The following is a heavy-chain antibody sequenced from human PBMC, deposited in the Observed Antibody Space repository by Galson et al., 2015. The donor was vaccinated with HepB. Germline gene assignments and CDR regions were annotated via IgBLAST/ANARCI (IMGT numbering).Heavy chain of an antibody. J-gene: IGHJ4*02. CDR2: IWYDGSNK. Sequence: SLRLSCAASGFTFSSYWMHWVRQAPGKGLEWVAVIWYDGSNKYYADSVKGRFTISRDNSKNTLYLQMNSLRAEDTAVYYCARGRWELLSLDYWGQGTLVTVSS. D-gene: IGHD1-26*01. CDR3: ARGRWELLSLDY. CDR1: GFTFSSYW. V-gene: IGHV3-33*08.